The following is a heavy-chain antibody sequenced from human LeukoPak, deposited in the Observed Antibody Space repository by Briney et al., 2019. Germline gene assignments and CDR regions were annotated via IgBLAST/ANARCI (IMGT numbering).Heavy chain of an antibody. V-gene: IGHV3-21*05. J-gene: IGHJ4*02. CDR1: GFTFSSYS. D-gene: IGHD3-3*01. Sequence: GGSLRLSCAASGFTFSSYSMNWVRQAPGKGLEWISYISGTSSFMYYADSVKGRFTISRDNSKNTLYLQMNSLRADDTAVYYCAKDNPAIFGVLDYWGQGTLVTVSS. CDR3: AKDNPAIFGVLDY. CDR2: ISGTSSFM.